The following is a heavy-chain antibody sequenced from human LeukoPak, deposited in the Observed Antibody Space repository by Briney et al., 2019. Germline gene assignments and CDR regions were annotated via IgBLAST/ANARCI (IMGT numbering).Heavy chain of an antibody. Sequence: GGSLRLSCAASGFTFSSFRMNWVRQAPGKGLEWLSYITGTSTAIYYADSVKGRFTISRDNAKNSLYLQLNSLRAEDTAVYYCAGGWDYFDTSGHYYDLDHWGQGTLVTVSS. J-gene: IGHJ4*02. V-gene: IGHV3-48*01. CDR1: GFTFSSFR. CDR2: ITGTSTAI. CDR3: AGGWDYFDTSGHYYDLDH. D-gene: IGHD3-22*01.